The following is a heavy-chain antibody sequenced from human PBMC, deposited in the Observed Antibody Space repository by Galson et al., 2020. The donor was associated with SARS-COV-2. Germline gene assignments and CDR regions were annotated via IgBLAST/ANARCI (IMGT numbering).Heavy chain of an antibody. V-gene: IGHV4-4*02. CDR1: GDSISSSNW. Sequence: SETLSLTCAVSGDSISSSNWWNWVRLSPGKGLEWIGEIYHTGDTNYNPSLKSRVTISIDKSKNQFSLKMRSVTAADTAVYYCARDSRRPSDIVSTSLPYWGQGTLVTVSS. CDR3: ARDSRRPSDIVSTSLPY. CDR2: IYHTGDT. J-gene: IGHJ4*02. D-gene: IGHD5-12*01.